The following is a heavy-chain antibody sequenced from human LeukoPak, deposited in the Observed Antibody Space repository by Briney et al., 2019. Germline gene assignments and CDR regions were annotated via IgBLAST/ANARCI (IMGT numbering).Heavy chain of an antibody. CDR2: ISYDGSNK. V-gene: IGHV3-30*03. D-gene: IGHD6-13*01. Sequence: GGSLRLSCAASGFTFSSYGMHWVRQAPGKGLEWVAVISYDGSNKYYADSVKGRFTISRDNSKNTLYLQMNSLRAEDTAVYYCARVLKPYSVDYWGQGTLVTVSS. CDR3: ARVLKPYSVDY. J-gene: IGHJ4*02. CDR1: GFTFSSYG.